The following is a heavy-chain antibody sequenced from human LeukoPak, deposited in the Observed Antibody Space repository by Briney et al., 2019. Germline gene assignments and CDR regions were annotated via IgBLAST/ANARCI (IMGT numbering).Heavy chain of an antibody. CDR1: GYTFTTYY. CDR3: ARGDIDY. Sequence: ASVKVSCKASGYTFTTYYMHWGRQAPGQGLEWMGVINPSGGSTSYAQRFQGRVTMTRDTSTSTIYMELSSLRSEDTALYYCARGDIDYWGQGTLVTVSS. V-gene: IGHV1-46*01. CDR2: INPSGGST. J-gene: IGHJ4*02. D-gene: IGHD2-15*01.